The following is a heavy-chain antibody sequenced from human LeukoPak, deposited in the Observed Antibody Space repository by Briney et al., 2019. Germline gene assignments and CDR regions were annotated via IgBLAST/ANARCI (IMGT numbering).Heavy chain of an antibody. V-gene: IGHV1-69*13. CDR2: IIPIFGTA. CDR3: ARGKVSEIFGVVKTAASYYYYGMDV. Sequence: SVKVSCKASGGTFISYAISWVRQAPGQGLEWVGGIIPIFGTANYAQKFQGRVTITADESTSTAYMELSSLRSEDTAVYYCARGKVSEIFGVVKTAASYYYYGMDVWGQGTTVTVSS. J-gene: IGHJ6*02. CDR1: GGTFISYA. D-gene: IGHD3-3*01.